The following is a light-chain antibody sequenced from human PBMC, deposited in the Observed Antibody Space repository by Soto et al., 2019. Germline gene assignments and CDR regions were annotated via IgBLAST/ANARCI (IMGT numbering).Light chain of an antibody. CDR2: KAS. CDR3: QQYNSYSRT. Sequence: DIQMTQSPSTLSASVGDRVTITCRASQSISNWLAWYQQKPGKAPKLLIYKASSLESAVPSRFSGSGSGTVFTLSISSLQTDDFANYFCQQYNSYSRTFGQGTKVEI. V-gene: IGKV1-5*03. CDR1: QSISNW. J-gene: IGKJ1*01.